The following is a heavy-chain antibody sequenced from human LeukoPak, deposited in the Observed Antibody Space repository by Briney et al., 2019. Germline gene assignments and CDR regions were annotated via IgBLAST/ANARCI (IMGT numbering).Heavy chain of an antibody. V-gene: IGHV4-4*09. Sequence: SETLSLTCTVSGGSISSYYWSWIRQPPGKGLEWIGYIYTSGSTNYNPSLKSRVTISVDTSKNQFSLKLSSVTAADTAVYHCARRIADSSGYFIIDYWGQGTLVTVSS. CDR1: GGSISSYY. CDR3: ARRIADSSGYFIIDY. J-gene: IGHJ4*02. D-gene: IGHD3-22*01. CDR2: IYTSGST.